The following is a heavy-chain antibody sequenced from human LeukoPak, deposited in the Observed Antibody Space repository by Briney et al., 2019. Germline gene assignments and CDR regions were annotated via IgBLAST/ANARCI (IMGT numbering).Heavy chain of an antibody. CDR3: ARGPLRLGYCSGGSCYHFDY. D-gene: IGHD2-15*01. J-gene: IGHJ4*02. Sequence: SVKVSCKASGGTFISYTISWVRQAPGQGLEWMGGIIPIFGTANYAQKFQGRVTITADESTSTAYMELSSLRSEDTAVYYCARGPLRLGYCSGGSCYHFDYWGQGTLVTVSS. CDR1: GGTFISYT. V-gene: IGHV1-69*13. CDR2: IIPIFGTA.